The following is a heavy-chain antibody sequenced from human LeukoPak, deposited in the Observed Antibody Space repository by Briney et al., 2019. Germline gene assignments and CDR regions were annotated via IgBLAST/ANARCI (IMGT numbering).Heavy chain of an antibody. J-gene: IGHJ1*01. D-gene: IGHD6-13*01. CDR1: GGSISSSSYY. CDR3: ATDSSSWSRAGYFQH. Sequence: PSETLSLTCTVSGGSISSSSYYWGWIRQPPGKGLEWIGYIYYSGSTNYNPSLKSRVTISVDTSKNQFSLKLSSVTAADTAVYYCATDSSSWSRAGYFQHWGQGTLVTVSS. CDR2: IYYSGST. V-gene: IGHV4-61*05.